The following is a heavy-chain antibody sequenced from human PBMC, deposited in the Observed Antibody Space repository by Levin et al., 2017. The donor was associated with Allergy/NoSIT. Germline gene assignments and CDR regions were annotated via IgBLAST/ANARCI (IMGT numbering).Heavy chain of an antibody. Sequence: SSQTLSLTCTVSGGSISSSSYYWAWVRQPPGRGLEWLVSTYYGGSTYYNPSLRSRVTISLVTSKSQFSLKLNSVTAADTAVYYCAGVSPRGSIAAAGRFDFWGQGTLVIVSS. CDR1: GGSISSSSYY. V-gene: IGHV4-39*07. CDR2: TYYGGST. J-gene: IGHJ4*02. CDR3: AGVSPRGSIAAAGRFDF. D-gene: IGHD6-13*01.